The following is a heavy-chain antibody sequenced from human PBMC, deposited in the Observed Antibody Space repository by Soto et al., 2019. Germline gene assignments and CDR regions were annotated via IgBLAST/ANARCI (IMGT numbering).Heavy chain of an antibody. Sequence: PSETLSLTCTVSGDSISSSTSYWSWIRQPPGKGLEWIGYIYYSGSTNYNPSLKSRVTISVDTSKNQFSLKLSSVTAADTAVYYGARRYGGRLDDWGQGTLVTVSS. V-gene: IGHV4-61*05. J-gene: IGHJ4*02. D-gene: IGHD3-10*01. CDR3: ARRYGGRLDD. CDR1: GDSISSSTSY. CDR2: IYYSGST.